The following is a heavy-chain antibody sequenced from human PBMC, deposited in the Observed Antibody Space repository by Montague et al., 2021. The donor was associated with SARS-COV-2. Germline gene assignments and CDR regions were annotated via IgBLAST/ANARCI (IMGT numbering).Heavy chain of an antibody. CDR1: GAWIRTEY. Sequence: SETLSLTCSIPGAWIRTEYRSSTRQTSRNRGEWNGDVCLSRDTIYNPSLKCRVTISVDTSKHQFSLGLCSVTAADTAVYYCARERSYDSSGYPFPQYFFDYWGQGALVIVSS. D-gene: IGHD3-22*01. CDR3: ARERSYDSSGYPFPQYFFDY. V-gene: IGHV4-59*13. J-gene: IGHJ4*02. CDR2: VCLSRDT.